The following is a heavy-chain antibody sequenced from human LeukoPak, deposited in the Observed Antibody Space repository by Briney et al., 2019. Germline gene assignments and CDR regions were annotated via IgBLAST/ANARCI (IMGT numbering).Heavy chain of an antibody. J-gene: IGHJ4*02. CDR1: GGSISSSSYC. CDR2: ICYSGST. Sequence: PSETLSLTCTVSGGSISSSSYCWGWIRQPPGKGLEWIGSICYSGSTYYNPSLKSRVTISVDTSKNQFSLKLSSVTAADTAVYYCARQLVVVVPAEFDYWGQGTLVTVSS. V-gene: IGHV4-39*01. CDR3: ARQLVVVVPAEFDY. D-gene: IGHD2-2*01.